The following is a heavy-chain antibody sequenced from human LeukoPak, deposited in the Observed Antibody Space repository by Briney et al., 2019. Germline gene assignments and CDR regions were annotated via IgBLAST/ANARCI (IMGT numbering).Heavy chain of an antibody. J-gene: IGHJ6*03. CDR3: ARGLHYYDSSGYYRQRYYYYYMDV. CDR1: GYTLTELS. CDR2: FDPEDGET. V-gene: IGHV1-24*01. D-gene: IGHD3-22*01. Sequence: ASVKVSCKVSGYTLTELSMHWVRQAPGKGLEWMGGFDPEDGETIYAQKFQGRVTMTRDASISTAYMELSRLRSEDTAVYYCARGLHYYDSSGYYRQRYYYYYMDVWGKGTTVTVSS.